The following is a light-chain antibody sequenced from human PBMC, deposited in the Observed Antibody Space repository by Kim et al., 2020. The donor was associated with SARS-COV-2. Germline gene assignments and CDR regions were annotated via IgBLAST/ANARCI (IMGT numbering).Light chain of an antibody. V-gene: IGLV3-1*01. Sequence: SVPPGQTPRTTWSGEKLGDNNVSWYQQKPGQAPVLVIYEDHKRPPGIPERLAGFNSGSTATLTIGGTQAMDVADYYCQAWDSNTVGFGGGTQLTVL. CDR2: EDH. CDR3: QAWDSNTVG. CDR1: KLGDNN. J-gene: IGLJ3*02.